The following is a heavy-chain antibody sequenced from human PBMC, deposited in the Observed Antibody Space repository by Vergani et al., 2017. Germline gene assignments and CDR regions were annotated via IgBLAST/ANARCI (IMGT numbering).Heavy chain of an antibody. V-gene: IGHV3-23*01. CDR1: GFTFSSYA. Sequence: EVQLLESGGGLVQPGGSLRLSCAASGFTFSSYAMSWVRQAPGKGVEWVSAISGSGGSTYYADSVKGRFTISRDNSKNTLYLQMNSLRAEDTAVYYCAKDGLYGSGSPNWFDPWGQGTLVTVSS. CDR3: AKDGLYGSGSPNWFDP. J-gene: IGHJ5*02. CDR2: ISGSGGST. D-gene: IGHD3-10*01.